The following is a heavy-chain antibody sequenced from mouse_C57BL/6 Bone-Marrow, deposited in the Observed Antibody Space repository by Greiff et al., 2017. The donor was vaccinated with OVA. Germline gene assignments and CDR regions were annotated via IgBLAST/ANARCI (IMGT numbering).Heavy chain of an antibody. CDR1: GFTFSDYG. CDR2: ISNLAYSI. V-gene: IGHV5-15*01. Sequence: DVQLVESGGGLVQPGGSLTLSCAASGFTFSDYGMAWVRQAPRKGPEWVAFISNLAYSIYYADTVTGRFTISRENAKNTLYLEMSSLRSEDTAMYYCARRNYGPSMDYWGQGTSVTVSS. D-gene: IGHD1-2*01. CDR3: ARRNYGPSMDY. J-gene: IGHJ4*01.